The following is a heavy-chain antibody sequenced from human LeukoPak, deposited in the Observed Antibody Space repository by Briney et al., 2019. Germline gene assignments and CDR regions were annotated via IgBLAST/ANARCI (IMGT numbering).Heavy chain of an antibody. J-gene: IGHJ4*02. D-gene: IGHD3-10*01. CDR3: ATEGRSYSPGY. CDR2: IYSSGST. V-gene: IGHV3-53*01. CDR1: GFTVSRNY. Sequence: PGGSLRLSCAVSGFTVSRNYMAWVRQAPGRGLEWVSVIYSSGSTLYADSVKGRFTISRDNSKNSLYLQMNSLRDEDTAVYYCATEGRSYSPGYWGQGTLVTVSS.